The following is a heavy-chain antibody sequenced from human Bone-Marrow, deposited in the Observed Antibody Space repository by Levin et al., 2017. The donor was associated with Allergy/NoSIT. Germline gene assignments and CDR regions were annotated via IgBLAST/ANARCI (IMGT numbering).Heavy chain of an antibody. CDR2: ISASGKIT. Sequence: PGGSLRLSCEASGFPFGTYGMTWVRQGPGRGLEWVCFISASGKITFYADSVKGRFTISRDNSKNTIYLQMNSLRAEETARYSCAKVTDRPGLSSMDWSYGGWFDPWSQGTQVTISS. V-gene: IGHV3-23*01. CDR1: GFPFGTYG. J-gene: IGHJ5*02. D-gene: IGHD3/OR15-3a*01. CDR3: AKVTDRPGLSSMDWSYGGWFDP.